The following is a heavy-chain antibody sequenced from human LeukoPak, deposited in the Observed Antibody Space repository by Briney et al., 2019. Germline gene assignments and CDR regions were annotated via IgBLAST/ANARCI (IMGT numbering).Heavy chain of an antibody. Sequence: PGGSLRLSCTASGFTFSSFWMSWVRQAPGKGLEWVANIKQDGSEKNYVGSVKGRFTISRDNANNSLYLQMNSLRAEDTAVYYCAKDSSVYYYYYGMDVWGQGTTVTVSS. CDR2: IKQDGSEK. V-gene: IGHV3-7*03. CDR3: AKDSSVYYYYYGMDV. CDR1: GFTFSSFW. J-gene: IGHJ6*02.